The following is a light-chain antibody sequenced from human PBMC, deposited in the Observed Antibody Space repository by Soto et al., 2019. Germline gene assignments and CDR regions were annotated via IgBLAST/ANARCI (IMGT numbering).Light chain of an antibody. CDR1: QSVSSF. CDR3: QQRSNWPPIT. V-gene: IGKV3-11*01. Sequence: EVVLTKSPATLSLSPGQRATLSCSASQSVSSFLAWYQQSPGQAPRLLIYDASNRATGIPARLSGSGSGTEFTLTISSLEPEDFAVYYCQQRSNWPPITFGQATRLEIK. CDR2: DAS. J-gene: IGKJ5*01.